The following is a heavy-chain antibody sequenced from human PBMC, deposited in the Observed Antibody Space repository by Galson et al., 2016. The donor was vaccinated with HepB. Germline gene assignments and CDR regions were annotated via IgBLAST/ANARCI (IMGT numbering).Heavy chain of an antibody. CDR3: ATYLVGRGGRGS. CDR2: TYNSGGSA. V-gene: IGHV4-59*01. Sequence: QPPGKGLEWIGYTYNSGGSANYNPSLTSRVTISVDTSKNQFSLKLSSVTAADTAVYYCATYLVGRGGRGSWGQGTLVTVSS. D-gene: IGHD4-23*01. J-gene: IGHJ5*02.